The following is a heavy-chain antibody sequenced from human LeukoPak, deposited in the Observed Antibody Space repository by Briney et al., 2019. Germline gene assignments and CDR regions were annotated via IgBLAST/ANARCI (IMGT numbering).Heavy chain of an antibody. CDR2: IRSKANSYAT. D-gene: IGHD3-22*01. CDR1: GFTFSGSA. V-gene: IGHV3-73*01. J-gene: IGHJ4*02. CDR3: TRPSYDSSVSGVVY. Sequence: GGSLRLSCATSGFTFSGSAIHWVRQASGKGLEWVGRIRSKANSYATTDVASAKGRFTISRDDSKNTAYLEMSSLKTEDTAVYYCTRPSYDSSVSGVVYWGQGTLVTVSS.